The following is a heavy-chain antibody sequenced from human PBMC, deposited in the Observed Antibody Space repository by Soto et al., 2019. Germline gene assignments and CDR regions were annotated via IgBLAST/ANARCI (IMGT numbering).Heavy chain of an antibody. CDR3: ASDRHHSGFED. V-gene: IGHV1-69*01. CDR2: ITPMFGIA. CDR1: GGSFSNYA. Sequence: QVHLVQSGAEVKKPGSSVRVSCKASGGSFSNYAVTWVRQAPGQRLEWMGGITPMFGIANYAQKFQGRGTLTADESTGTAYMELSSLRSDDTATYYCASDRHHSGFEDWGQGALVTVSS. J-gene: IGHJ4*02.